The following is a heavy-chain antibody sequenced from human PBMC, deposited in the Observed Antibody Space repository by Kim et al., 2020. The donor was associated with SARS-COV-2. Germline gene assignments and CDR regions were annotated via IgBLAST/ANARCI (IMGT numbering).Heavy chain of an antibody. CDR2: INSSSSVI. D-gene: IGHD1-1*01. V-gene: IGHV3-48*02. Sequence: GGSLRLSCVASGFTFSSYSMNWVRQAPGKGLEWISYINSSSSVIYYADSVKGRFTISRDNDKNSLYLQMSGLRDEDTAVYFCARDRWSDSWGQGTLVTVSS. CDR1: GFTFSSYS. CDR3: ARDRWSDS. J-gene: IGHJ5*01.